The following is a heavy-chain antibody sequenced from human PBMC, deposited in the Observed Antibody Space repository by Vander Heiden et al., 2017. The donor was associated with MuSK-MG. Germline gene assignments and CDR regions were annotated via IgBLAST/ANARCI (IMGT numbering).Heavy chain of an antibody. V-gene: IGHV5-51*01. CDR2: IYPGDSDT. CDR3: ARHIYSSSWYVPLFDY. D-gene: IGHD6-13*01. J-gene: IGHJ4*02. Sequence: EVQLVQSGAEVKKPGESLKISCKGSGYSFTSYWIGWVRQMPGKGLEWMGIIYPGDSDTRYSPSFQGQVTISADKSISTAYLQWSSLKASDTAMYYCARHIYSSSWYVPLFDYWGQGTLVTVSS. CDR1: GYSFTSYW.